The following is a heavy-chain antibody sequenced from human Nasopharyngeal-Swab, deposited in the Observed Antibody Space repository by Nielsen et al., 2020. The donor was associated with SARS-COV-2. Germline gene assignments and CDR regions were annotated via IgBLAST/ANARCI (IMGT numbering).Heavy chain of an antibody. CDR2: IGHDGRAA. V-gene: IGHV3-21*06. J-gene: IGHJ4*02. D-gene: IGHD6-13*01. CDR1: GFTFTSYS. Sequence: GGSLRLSCEASGFTFTSYSINWFRQAPGKGLEWVSLIGHDGRAAFYPDSLEGRFTTSRDNAQNLVYLQINSLRAEDTAVYYCARDGSGWSRDYWGQGTLVTVSS. CDR3: ARDGSGWSRDY.